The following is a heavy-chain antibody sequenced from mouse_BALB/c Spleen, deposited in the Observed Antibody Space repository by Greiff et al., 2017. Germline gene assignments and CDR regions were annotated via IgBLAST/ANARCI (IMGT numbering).Heavy chain of an antibody. CDR1: GFNIKDTY. CDR2: IDPANGNT. Sequence: EVKLEESGAELVKPGASVKLSCTASGFNIKDTYMHWVKQRPEQGLEWIGRIDPANGNTKYDPKFQGKATITADTSSNTAYLQLSSLTSEDTAVYYCADGNYRAMDYWGQGTSVTVSS. D-gene: IGHD2-1*01. CDR3: ADGNYRAMDY. J-gene: IGHJ4*01. V-gene: IGHV14-3*02.